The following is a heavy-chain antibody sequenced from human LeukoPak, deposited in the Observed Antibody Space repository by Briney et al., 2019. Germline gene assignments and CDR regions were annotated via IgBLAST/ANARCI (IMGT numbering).Heavy chain of an antibody. D-gene: IGHD2-2*01. CDR3: ARGTRNAFDS. J-gene: IGHJ4*02. CDR1: GYGVSTKNAAA. Sequence: SQTLSLTCAISGYGVSTKNAAAWNWFRHSPSRGLEWLGRTYYRSKWFNEYAISVKSRILINGDTSRNQFSLQLNSVTPEDTAMYYCARGTRNAFDSWGQGTLVTVSS. CDR2: TYYRSKWFN. V-gene: IGHV6-1*01.